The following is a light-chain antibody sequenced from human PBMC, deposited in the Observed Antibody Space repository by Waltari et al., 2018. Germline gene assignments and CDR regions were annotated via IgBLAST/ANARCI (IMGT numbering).Light chain of an antibody. J-gene: IGLJ3*02. CDR2: EFN. Sequence: QSAMPQPASVSGYPGQSITISCTGTSAAIGTYKFVSWYQQHPGKAPKLIIYEFNQRPSGISNRFSGSKSGNTAALTISGLQTEDEADYFCCSYVTGDTWVFGGGTKVAVL. CDR3: CSYVTGDTWV. V-gene: IGLV2-23*02. CDR1: SAAIGTYKF.